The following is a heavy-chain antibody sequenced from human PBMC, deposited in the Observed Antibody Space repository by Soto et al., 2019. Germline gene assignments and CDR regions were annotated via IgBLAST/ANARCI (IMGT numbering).Heavy chain of an antibody. J-gene: IGHJ6*02. Sequence: QVQLVQSGAEVKKPGSSVKVSCKASGGTFGRYAISWVRQAPGQGLEWMGGIIPIPGTANYAQKFQGRVTIAADESTRTAYMELSSLRSEDTAVYYCARSQGSSTSLEIYYYYYYGMDVWGQGTTVTVSS. CDR2: IIPIPGTA. V-gene: IGHV1-69*01. CDR3: ARSQGSSTSLEIYYYYYYGMDV. D-gene: IGHD2-2*01. CDR1: GGTFGRYA.